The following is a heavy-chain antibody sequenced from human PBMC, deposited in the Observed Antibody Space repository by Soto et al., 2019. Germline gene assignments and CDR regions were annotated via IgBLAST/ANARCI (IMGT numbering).Heavy chain of an antibody. CDR3: ARDITMVRGVIIEDYYYGMDV. V-gene: IGHV3-30-3*01. J-gene: IGHJ6*02. CDR2: ISYDGSNK. Sequence: GGSLRLSCAASGFTFSSYAMHWVRQAPGKGLEWVAVISYDGSNKYYADSVKGRFTISRDNSKNTLYLQMNSLRAEDTAVYYCARDITMVRGVIIEDYYYGMDVWGQGTTVTVSS. D-gene: IGHD3-10*01. CDR1: GFTFSSYA.